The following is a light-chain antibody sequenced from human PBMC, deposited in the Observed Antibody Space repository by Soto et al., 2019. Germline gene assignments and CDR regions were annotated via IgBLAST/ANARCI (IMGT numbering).Light chain of an antibody. CDR1: QSVSSN. CDR2: AVS. V-gene: IGKV3-15*01. CDR3: QQYNKWPLT. J-gene: IGKJ1*01. Sequence: EIMMTQSPGTLSASPGERATLSCRASQSVSSNLAWYQQKPGQAPRLLIYAVSTRATGIPARFSGSGSGTEFTLTISSVQSEDCAVYYCQQYNKWPLTFGQGTKVEIK.